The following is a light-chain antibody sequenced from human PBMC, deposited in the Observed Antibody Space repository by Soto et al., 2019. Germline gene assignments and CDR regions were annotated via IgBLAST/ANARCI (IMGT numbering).Light chain of an antibody. CDR3: CSYGGSNNFAV. J-gene: IGLJ7*01. CDR1: SSDVGGYNY. CDR2: EVN. Sequence: QSVLTQPPSASGSPGQSVTISCTGTSSDVGGYNYVSWYQQHPGKAPKLLIYEVNKRPSGVPDRFSGSKSDNTASLTVSGLQAEDEADYYRCSYGGSNNFAVFGGGTQLTVL. V-gene: IGLV2-8*01.